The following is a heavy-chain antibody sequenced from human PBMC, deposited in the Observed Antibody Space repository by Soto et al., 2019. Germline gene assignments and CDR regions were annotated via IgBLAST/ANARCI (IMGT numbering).Heavy chain of an antibody. Sequence: EVQLVESGGGLVQPWGSLRLSCAASGFTFSSYSMNWVRQAPGKGLEWVSYISSRSSTIYYADSVKGRFTISRDNAKNTLYLQMNSLRAEDTAVYYCARADSGYAHGYSYDGMDVWGQGTTVTVSS. CDR1: GFTFSSYS. J-gene: IGHJ6*02. CDR2: ISSRSSTI. CDR3: ARADSGYAHGYSYDGMDV. D-gene: IGHD5-12*01. V-gene: IGHV3-48*01.